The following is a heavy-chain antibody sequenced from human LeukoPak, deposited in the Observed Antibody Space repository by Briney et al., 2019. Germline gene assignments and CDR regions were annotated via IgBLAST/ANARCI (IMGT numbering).Heavy chain of an antibody. CDR2: IIPIFGTA. V-gene: IGHV1-69*05. CDR3: ARSFLSDRYCSSTSCYTLDY. D-gene: IGHD2-2*02. J-gene: IGHJ4*02. CDR1: GGTFSSYA. Sequence: SVKVSCKASGGTFSSYAISWVRQAPGQGPEWMGGIIPIFGTANYAQKFQGRVTITTDESTSTAYMELSSLRSEDTAVYYCARSFLSDRYCSSTSCYTLDYWGQGTLVTVSS.